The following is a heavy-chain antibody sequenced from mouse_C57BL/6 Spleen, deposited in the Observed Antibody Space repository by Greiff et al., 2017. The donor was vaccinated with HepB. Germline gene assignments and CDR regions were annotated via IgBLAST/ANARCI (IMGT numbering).Heavy chain of an antibody. CDR2: IYPYNGVS. CDR3: ARSDSNYYFGY. CDR1: GYSFTGYY. D-gene: IGHD2-5*01. Sequence: EVQLVESGPELVKPGASVKITCKASGYSFTGYYMHWVKQSHGNILDWIGYIYPYNGVSSYNQKFKGNATLTVDKSSSTAYMELRSLTSEDSAFYCGARSDSNYYFGYWGQGTTLTVSS. J-gene: IGHJ2*01. V-gene: IGHV1-31*01.